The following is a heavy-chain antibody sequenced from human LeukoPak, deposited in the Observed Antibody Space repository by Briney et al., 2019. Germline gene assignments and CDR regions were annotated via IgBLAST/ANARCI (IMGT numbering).Heavy chain of an antibody. V-gene: IGHV4-38-2*02. Sequence: PSETLSLTCTVSGYSISSGYYWGWIRQPPGKGLEWIGEINHSGITNYNPSFKSRVTISIDTSRNQFSLKLRSVTAADMALYFCATAGYFYYGFAWGQGTLVTVSS. CDR3: ATAGYFYYGFA. CDR1: GYSISSGYY. CDR2: INHSGIT. J-gene: IGHJ5*02. D-gene: IGHD3/OR15-3a*01.